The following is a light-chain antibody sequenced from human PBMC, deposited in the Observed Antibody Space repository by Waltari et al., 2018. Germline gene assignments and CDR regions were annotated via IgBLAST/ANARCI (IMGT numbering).Light chain of an antibody. CDR3: ALYMGSGIWV. Sequence: QTVVTQEPSLSASPGGTVTLTCALSSGSIHTTSYATWYQQTPGQAPRTLVYKANARSSGVPDRFSGSILGNTAALTITGAQADDESDYYCALYMGSGIWVFGGGNRLTVL. CDR2: KAN. CDR1: SGSIHTTSY. V-gene: IGLV8-61*01. J-gene: IGLJ3*02.